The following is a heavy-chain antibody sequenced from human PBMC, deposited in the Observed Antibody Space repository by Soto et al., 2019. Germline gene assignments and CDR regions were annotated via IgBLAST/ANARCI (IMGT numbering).Heavy chain of an antibody. CDR3: ARKGPGYYDSRYYYKTLQTWFDP. V-gene: IGHV3-33*01. J-gene: IGHJ5*02. D-gene: IGHD3-22*01. Sequence: QVQLVESGGGVFQPGRSLRLSCAASGFTVSSYGMHWVPQAPGKGLEWVAVIWYDGSNKYYADSVKGRFTISRDNSKNTLYLQMNSLSTDETAVSYCARKGPGYYDSRYYYKTLQTWFDPWHQGTLMSAYS. CDR2: IWYDGSNK. CDR1: GFTVSSYG.